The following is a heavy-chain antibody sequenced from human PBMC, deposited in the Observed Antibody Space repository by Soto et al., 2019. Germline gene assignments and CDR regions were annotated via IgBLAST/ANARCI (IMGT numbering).Heavy chain of an antibody. V-gene: IGHV3-23*01. CDR1: GFTFSSYA. J-gene: IGHJ2*01. D-gene: IGHD2-2*01. CDR2: ISGSGGST. CDR3: AKGDQRWYFDL. Sequence: EVQLLESGGGLVQPGGSLSLSCAASGFTFSSYAMSWVRQASGKGLEWVSAISGSGGSTYYADSVTGRLTISRDNSKNMLYLQMNSLRAEDTAVYYCAKGDQRWYFDLWGRGTLVTVSS.